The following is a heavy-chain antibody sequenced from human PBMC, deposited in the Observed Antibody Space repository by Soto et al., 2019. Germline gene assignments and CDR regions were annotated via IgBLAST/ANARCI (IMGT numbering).Heavy chain of an antibody. CDR2: ISAYNGNT. V-gene: IGHV1-18*01. CDR3: AKEWGTVMDRYNWFDP. D-gene: IGHD2-2*03. CDR1: GYTFTSYG. J-gene: IGHJ5*02. Sequence: QVQLVQSGAEVKKPGASVKVSCKASGYTFTSYGISWVRQAPGQGLEWMGWISAYNGNTNYAQKLQGRVTMTTDTSTSTAYMELRMLISDDTAVYYCAKEWGTVMDRYNWFDPWCQGTLVTVSS.